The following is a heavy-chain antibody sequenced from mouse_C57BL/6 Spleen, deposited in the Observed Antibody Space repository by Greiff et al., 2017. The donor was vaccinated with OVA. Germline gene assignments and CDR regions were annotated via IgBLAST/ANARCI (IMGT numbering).Heavy chain of an antibody. D-gene: IGHD1-1*01. CDR1: GYSITSGYD. Sequence: EVQLQQSGPGMVKPSQSLSLTCTVTGYSITSGYDWHWIRHFPGNKLEWMGYISYSGSTNYNPSLKSRISITHDTSKNHFFLKLNSVTTEDTATYYCARVHYGSSYGYFDVWGTGTTVTVSS. J-gene: IGHJ1*03. CDR3: ARVHYGSSYGYFDV. CDR2: ISYSGST. V-gene: IGHV3-1*01.